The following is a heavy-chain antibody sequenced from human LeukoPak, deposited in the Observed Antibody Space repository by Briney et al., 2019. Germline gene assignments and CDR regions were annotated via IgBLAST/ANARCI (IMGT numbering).Heavy chain of an antibody. CDR1: GYTFTSYG. D-gene: IGHD6-19*01. CDR3: ARYYSGWYYFDY. Sequence: ASVKVSCKASGYTFTSYGISWVRQAPGQGLEWMGGIIPIFGTANYAQKFQGRVTSTADESTSTAYMELSSLRSEDTAVYYCARYYSGWYYFDYWGQGTLVTVSS. J-gene: IGHJ4*02. V-gene: IGHV1-69*13. CDR2: IIPIFGTA.